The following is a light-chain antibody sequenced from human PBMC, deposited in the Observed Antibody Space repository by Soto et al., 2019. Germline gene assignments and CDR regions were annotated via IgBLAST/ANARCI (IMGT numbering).Light chain of an antibody. J-gene: IGKJ1*01. CDR1: QSVSSN. CDR2: GAS. CDR3: QQYGSSPLT. V-gene: IGKV3-20*01. Sequence: EIVMTQSPATLSVSPGERATFSCRASQSVSSNLAWYQQKPGQAPRLLIYGASSRATGIPDRLSGSGSGTDFTLTISRLEPEDFAVYYCQQYGSSPLTFGQGTKVDIK.